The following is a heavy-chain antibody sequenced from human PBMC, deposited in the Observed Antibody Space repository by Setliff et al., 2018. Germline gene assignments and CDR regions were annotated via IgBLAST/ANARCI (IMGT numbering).Heavy chain of an antibody. D-gene: IGHD4-17*01. CDR2: ISSNGDRT. CDR3: AKDPSFTDYGDHPSLWFDP. CDR1: GLTFGTTS. V-gene: IGHV3-64*02. Sequence: PGESLKISCAASGLTFGTTSMHWVRQAPGKGLEYVSAISSNGDRTYYGDSVKGRFTISRDNSKNTLYLQMNSLRAEDTAVYSCAKDPSFTDYGDHPSLWFDPWGQGTLVTVSS. J-gene: IGHJ5*02.